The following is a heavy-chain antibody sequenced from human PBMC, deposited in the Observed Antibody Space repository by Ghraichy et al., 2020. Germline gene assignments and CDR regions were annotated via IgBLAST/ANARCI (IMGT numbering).Heavy chain of an antibody. CDR3: ARGVMGGGYVGTSWWFDP. V-gene: IGHV4-34*01. CDR1: GGSFSGYY. J-gene: IGHJ5*02. CDR2: INHSGST. Sequence: SETLSLTCAVYGGSFSGYYWSWIRQPPGQGLECIGEINHSGSTNYNPSLKSRVTVSLDTSKNQFSLRLTSVIAADTAVYYCARGVMGGGYVGTSWWFDPWGQGTLVTVSS. D-gene: IGHD5-12*01.